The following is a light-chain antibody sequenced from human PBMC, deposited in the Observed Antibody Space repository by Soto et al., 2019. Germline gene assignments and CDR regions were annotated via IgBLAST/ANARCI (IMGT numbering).Light chain of an antibody. J-gene: IGKJ4*01. CDR1: QTISSTF. CDR2: GAS. Sequence: VLTQSPGTLSLSPGDRATLSCRASQTISSTFLAWYRQKPGQAPRLLIYGASSRATGIPDRFSGSGSGTDFTLTITRLEPEDFAVYYCQQFGLSPTFGGGTKVDIK. CDR3: QQFGLSPT. V-gene: IGKV3-20*01.